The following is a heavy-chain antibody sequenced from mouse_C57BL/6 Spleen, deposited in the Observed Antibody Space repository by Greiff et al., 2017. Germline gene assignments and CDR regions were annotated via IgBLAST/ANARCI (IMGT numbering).Heavy chain of an antibody. J-gene: IGHJ4*01. Sequence: VQLQQSGAELAKPGASVKLSCKASGYTFTSYWMHWVKQRPGQGLEWIGYINPSSGYTKYNQKFKDKATLTADKSSSTAYMQLSSLTYEDSAVDYYASGSSSDYYYAMDYWGQGTSVTVSS. D-gene: IGHD3-2*02. V-gene: IGHV1-7*01. CDR2: INPSSGYT. CDR1: GYTFTSYW. CDR3: ASGSSSDYYYAMDY.